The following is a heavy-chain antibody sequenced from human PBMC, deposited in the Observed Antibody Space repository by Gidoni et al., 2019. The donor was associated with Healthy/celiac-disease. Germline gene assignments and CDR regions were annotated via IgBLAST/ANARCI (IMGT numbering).Heavy chain of an antibody. Sequence: QVQLVESGGGVVQPGRSLRLSCAASGFTFSSYGMHWVRQAPGKGLEWVAVIWYDGSNKYYADSVKGRFTISRDNSKNTLYLQMNSLRAEDTAVYYCAREDSERGDGYYYYGMDVWGQGTTVTVSS. CDR1: GFTFSSYG. CDR2: IWYDGSNK. D-gene: IGHD1-1*01. CDR3: AREDSERGDGYYYYGMDV. V-gene: IGHV3-33*01. J-gene: IGHJ6*02.